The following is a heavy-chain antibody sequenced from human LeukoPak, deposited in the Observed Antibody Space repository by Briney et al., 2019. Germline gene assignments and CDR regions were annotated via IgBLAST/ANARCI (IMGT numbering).Heavy chain of an antibody. J-gene: IGHJ4*02. D-gene: IGHD3-3*01. CDR3: TRDMEYPGAGFDY. Sequence: PSETLSLTCTVSGDSISRSSYSWAWIRQPPGKGLEWIGSVYSSGSTYYNPSLRSQITISVDTSKNQFSLKLTSVAAADTAMYYCTRDMEYPGAGFDYWGQGIPVTVSS. V-gene: IGHV4-39*07. CDR1: GDSISRSSYS. CDR2: VYSSGST.